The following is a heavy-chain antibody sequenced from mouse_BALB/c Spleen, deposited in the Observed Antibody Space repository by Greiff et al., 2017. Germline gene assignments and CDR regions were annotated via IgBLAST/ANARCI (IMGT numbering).Heavy chain of an antibody. CDR2: ISSGSSTI. D-gene: IGHD1-1*01. Sequence: EVNVVESGGGLVKPGGSLKLSCAASGFAFSSYDMSWVRQTPEKRLEWVAYISSGSSTIYYADTVKGRFTISRDNPKNTLFLQMTSLRSEDTAMYYCARSGSSYYYFDYWGQGTTLTVSS. CDR1: GFAFSSYD. J-gene: IGHJ2*01. V-gene: IGHV5-12-1*01. CDR3: ARSGSSYYYFDY.